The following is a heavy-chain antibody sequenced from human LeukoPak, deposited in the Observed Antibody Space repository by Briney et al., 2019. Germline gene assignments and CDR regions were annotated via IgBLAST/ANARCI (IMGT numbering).Heavy chain of an antibody. D-gene: IGHD4-11*01. J-gene: IGHJ4*02. CDR2: VTTTAKGGPT. CDR1: GFIFSNAW. CDR3: TAGLGKTDDDS. Sequence: GGSLTLSCEGSGFIFSNAWMSWXRQAXGXXLEXXGRVTTTAKGGPTDYGAPVRGRFTTSRDDSKSTVYLQMNSLKTEDTAIYYCTAGLGKTDDDSWGQGTLVTVSS. V-gene: IGHV3-15*01.